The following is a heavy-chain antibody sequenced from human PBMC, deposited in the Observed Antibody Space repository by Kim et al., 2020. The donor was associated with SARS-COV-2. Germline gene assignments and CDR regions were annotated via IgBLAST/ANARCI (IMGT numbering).Heavy chain of an antibody. V-gene: IGHV4-31*03. CDR3: ARDYYDILTGMPLYGMDV. J-gene: IGHJ6*02. CDR1: GGSISSGGYY. Sequence: SETLSLTCTVSGGSISSGGYYWSWIRQHPGKGLEWIGYIYYSGSTYYNPSLKSRVTISVDTSKNQFSLKLSSVTAADTAVYYCARDYYDILTGMPLYGMDVWGQGTTVTVSS. D-gene: IGHD3-9*01. CDR2: IYYSGST.